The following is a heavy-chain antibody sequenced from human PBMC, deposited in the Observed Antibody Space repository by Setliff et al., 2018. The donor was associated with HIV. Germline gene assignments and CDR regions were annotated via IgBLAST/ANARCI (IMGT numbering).Heavy chain of an antibody. CDR1: GGSIGSYR. D-gene: IGHD6-19*01. CDR3: ARHLESSGLHGRVFDL. V-gene: IGHV4-59*08. J-gene: IGHJ4*02. Sequence: PSETLSLTCAVFGGSIGSYRWNWIRQTPGKGLEWIGFISYSGTTDYNPSLKSRVTISIDTSKSQFSLRLRSVTAADTALYYCARHLESSGLHGRVFDLWGPGSLVTVSS. CDR2: ISYSGTT.